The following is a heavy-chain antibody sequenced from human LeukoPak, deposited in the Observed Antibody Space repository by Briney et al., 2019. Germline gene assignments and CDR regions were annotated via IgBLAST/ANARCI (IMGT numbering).Heavy chain of an antibody. J-gene: IGHJ3*02. Sequence: GASLKISCKGAGYSFTSYWIGWVRQMPGKGLEGMGIIYPGDSDTRYSPSFQGQVTISADKSISTAYLQWSSLKASDTAMYYCARQSSGWPDAFDIWGQGTMVTVSS. CDR3: ARQSSGWPDAFDI. CDR1: GYSFTSYW. CDR2: IYPGDSDT. V-gene: IGHV5-51*01. D-gene: IGHD3-10*01.